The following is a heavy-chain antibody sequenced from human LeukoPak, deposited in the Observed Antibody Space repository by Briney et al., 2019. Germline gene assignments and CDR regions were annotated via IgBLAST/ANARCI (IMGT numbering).Heavy chain of an antibody. V-gene: IGHV4-39*01. CDR1: GGSISSSSYY. CDR2: IYYSGST. CDR3: ARHEGGYEYYCYYGMDV. D-gene: IGHD5-12*01. J-gene: IGHJ6*02. Sequence: SETLSLTCTVSGGSISSSSYYWGWIRQPPGKGLEWIGSIYYSGSTYYNPSLKSRVTISVDTSKNQFSLKLSSVTAADTAVYYCARHEGGYEYYCYYGMDVWGQGTTVTVSS.